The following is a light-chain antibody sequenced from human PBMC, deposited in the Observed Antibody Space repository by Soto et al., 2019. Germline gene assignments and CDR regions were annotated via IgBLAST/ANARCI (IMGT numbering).Light chain of an antibody. Sequence: EIVLTQSPATLSLSPGERATLSCRASQSVSSYLAWYQQKPGQAPRLLIYGASNLQSGVPSRFIGSGYATDFSLASSSLQPEDFATYCCQQTYKNSWTFGPGTKVYV. CDR3: QQTYKNSWT. CDR2: GAS. V-gene: IGKV3-11*01. J-gene: IGKJ3*01. CDR1: QSVSSY.